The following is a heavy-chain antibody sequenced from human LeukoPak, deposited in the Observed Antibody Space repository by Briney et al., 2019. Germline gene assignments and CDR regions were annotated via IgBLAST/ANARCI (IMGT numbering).Heavy chain of an antibody. CDR1: GFTFSSSA. CDR3: ARHSGSYA. Sequence: PGGSLSLSCAASGFTFSSSAMNWVRQAPGKGLEWVSSISSSSSYIYYADSVKGRFTISRDNAKNSLYLQMNSLRAEDTAVYYCARHSGSYAWGQGTLVTVSS. J-gene: IGHJ4*02. V-gene: IGHV3-21*01. CDR2: ISSSSSYI. D-gene: IGHD1-26*01.